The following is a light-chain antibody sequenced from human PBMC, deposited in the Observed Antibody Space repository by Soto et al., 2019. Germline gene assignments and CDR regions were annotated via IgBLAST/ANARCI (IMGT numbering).Light chain of an antibody. CDR2: EVS. CDR1: SNDIGGYNY. V-gene: IGLV2-14*01. Sequence: QSVLTQPASVSGSPGQSITISCTGTSNDIGGYNYVSWYQHLPGKAPKLIIYEVSNRPSGVSNRLSGSKSGNTASLTISGLQAEDEADYYCSSYISTYTTYILGTGTKVAVL. J-gene: IGLJ1*01. CDR3: SSYISTYTTYI.